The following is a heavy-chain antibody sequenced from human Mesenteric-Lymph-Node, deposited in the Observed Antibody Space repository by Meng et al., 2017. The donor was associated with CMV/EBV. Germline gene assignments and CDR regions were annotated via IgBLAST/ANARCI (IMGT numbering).Heavy chain of an antibody. V-gene: IGHV3-74*01. CDR2: INTDGSST. J-gene: IGHJ4*02. CDR3: ARIPDFWSGYERGG. CDR1: GFSFSNYW. D-gene: IGHD3-3*01. Sequence: GESLMISCAASGFSFSNYWIHWVRQAPGKGLVWVSRINTDGSSTAYADSVKGRFTVSRDNARNTLFLQMNSLRAEDTAVYYCARIPDFWSGYERGGWGQGTLVTVSS.